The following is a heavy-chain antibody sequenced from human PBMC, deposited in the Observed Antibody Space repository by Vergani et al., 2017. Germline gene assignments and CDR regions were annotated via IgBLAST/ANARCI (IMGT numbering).Heavy chain of an antibody. J-gene: IGHJ2*01. V-gene: IGHV3-11*04. Sequence: QVQLVESGGGLVKTGGSLRLSCVASGFTFSDYYMSWIRQAPGRGLEWVSYISSSGSTIYYADSVKGRFTISRDNAKNSLYLQMNSLRAEDTAVYYCARDGYSSSLRGSYFDLWGRGTLVTVSS. CDR2: ISSSGSTI. CDR1: GFTFSDYY. CDR3: ARDGYSSSLRGSYFDL. D-gene: IGHD6-13*01.